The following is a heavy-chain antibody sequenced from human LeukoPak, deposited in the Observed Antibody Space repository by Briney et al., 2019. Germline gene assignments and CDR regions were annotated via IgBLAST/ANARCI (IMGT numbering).Heavy chain of an antibody. CDR3: ARGARFFDY. CDR2: MKEDESEE. J-gene: IGHJ4*02. V-gene: IGHV3-7*01. CDR1: GFTFSGYW. Sequence: GGSLRLSCVASGFTFSGYWMSLVRQAPGKGPERVATMKEDESEEYYLDSVKGRFTISRDNADNSLFLQMNSLRVEDTAVYYCARGARFFDYWGQGTLVTVSS.